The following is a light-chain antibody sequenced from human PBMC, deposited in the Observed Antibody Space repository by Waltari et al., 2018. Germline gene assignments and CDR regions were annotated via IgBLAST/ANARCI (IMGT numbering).Light chain of an antibody. CDR1: SSDVGNYNY. CDR3: CSFVYGGSVV. V-gene: IGLV2-23*02. J-gene: IGLJ2*01. CDR2: GVT. Sequence: QSALTQPASVSGSLGQSITISCTGTSSDVGNYNYVFWFQHHPGFAPKRIIYGVTRRPSGISNRFSGSKSGNTASLTISGLHAEDEAEYHCCSFVYGGSVVFGGGTKLTVL.